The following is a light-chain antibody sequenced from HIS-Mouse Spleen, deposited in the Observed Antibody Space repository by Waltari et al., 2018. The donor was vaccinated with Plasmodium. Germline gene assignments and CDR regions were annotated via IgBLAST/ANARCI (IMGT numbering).Light chain of an antibody. J-gene: IGKJ2*01. CDR1: QSVRSSY. V-gene: IGKV3-20*01. CDR2: GAS. Sequence: EIVLTQSPGTLSLSPGERAPLPCRASQSVRSSYLAWYQQKPGQAPRLLIYGASSRATGIPDRFSGSGSGTDFTLTISRLEPEDFAVYYCQQYGSSPYTFGQGTKLEIK. CDR3: QQYGSSPYT.